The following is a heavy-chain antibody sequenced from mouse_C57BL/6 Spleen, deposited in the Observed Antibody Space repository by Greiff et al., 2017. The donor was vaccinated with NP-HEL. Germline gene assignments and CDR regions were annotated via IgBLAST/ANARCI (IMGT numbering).Heavy chain of an antibody. CDR1: GYTFTDYY. D-gene: IGHD1-1*01. J-gene: IGHJ2*01. V-gene: IGHV1-26*01. Sequence: EVQLQQSGPELVKPGASVKISCKASGYTFTDYYMNWVKQSHGKSLEWIGDINPNNGGTSYNQKFKGKATLTVDKSSSTAYMELRSLTSEDSAVYYCAREGDYYGSYCWGQGTTLTDAS. CDR2: INPNNGGT. CDR3: AREGDYYGSYC.